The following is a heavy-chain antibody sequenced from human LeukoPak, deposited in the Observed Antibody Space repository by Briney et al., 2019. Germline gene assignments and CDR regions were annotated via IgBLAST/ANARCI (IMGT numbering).Heavy chain of an antibody. D-gene: IGHD2-15*01. Sequence: EGSLRLSCAASGFTFSDYYMSWIRQAPGKGLEWVSYISSSGSTIYYADPVKGRFTISRDNTKNSLYLQMNSLRAEDTAVYYCAREASGGSCDYWGQGTLVTVSS. J-gene: IGHJ4*02. CDR2: ISSSGSTI. V-gene: IGHV3-11*04. CDR3: AREASGGSCDY. CDR1: GFTFSDYY.